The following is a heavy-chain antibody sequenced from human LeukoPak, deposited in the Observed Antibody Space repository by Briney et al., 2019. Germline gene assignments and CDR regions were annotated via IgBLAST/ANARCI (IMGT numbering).Heavy chain of an antibody. CDR3: ARYGRKWYFDL. CDR2: IYYSGST. D-gene: IGHD1-26*01. J-gene: IGHJ2*01. Sequence: SETLSLTCTVSGGSIRNSSYYWSWIRQPPGKGLEWIGYIYYSGSTKYNPSLKSRVTISVDTSKNQFSLNLSSVTAADMAVYYCARYGRKWYFDLWGRGTLVTVSS. V-gene: IGHV4-61*01. CDR1: GGSIRNSSYY.